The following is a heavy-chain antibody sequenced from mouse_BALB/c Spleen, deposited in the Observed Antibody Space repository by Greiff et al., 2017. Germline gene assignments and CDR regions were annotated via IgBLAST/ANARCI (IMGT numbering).Heavy chain of an antibody. CDR3: ARDDATGDYYAMDY. V-gene: IGHV5-6-3*01. CDR2: INSNGGST. D-gene: IGHD3-1*01. Sequence: EVHLVESGGGLVQPGGSLKLSCAASGFTFSSYGMSWVRQTPDKRLELVATINSNGGSTYYPDSVKGRFTISRDNAKNTLYLQMSSLKSEDTAMYYCARDDATGDYYAMDYWGQGTSVTVSS. CDR1: GFTFSSYG. J-gene: IGHJ4*01.